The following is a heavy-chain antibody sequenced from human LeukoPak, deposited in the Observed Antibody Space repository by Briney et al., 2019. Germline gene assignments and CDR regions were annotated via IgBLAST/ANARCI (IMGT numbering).Heavy chain of an antibody. Sequence: TGGSLRLSCAASGFTFSSYWMSWVRQAPGKGLEWVANIKQDGSEKYYVDSVKGRFTISRDNAKNSLYLQMNSLRAEDTAVYYCARDYDYVWGSYRPMGYMDVWGKGTTVTISS. J-gene: IGHJ6*03. CDR3: ARDYDYVWGSYRPMGYMDV. CDR1: GFTFSSYW. CDR2: IKQDGSEK. D-gene: IGHD3-16*02. V-gene: IGHV3-7*03.